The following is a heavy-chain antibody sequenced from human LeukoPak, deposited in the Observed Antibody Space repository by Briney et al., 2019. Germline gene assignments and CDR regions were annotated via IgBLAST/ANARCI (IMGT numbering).Heavy chain of an antibody. Sequence: SETLSLTCTVSGGSISSGSYYWSWIRQPAGKGLEWIGRIYTSGSTNYNPSLKSRVTISVDTSKNQFSLKLSSVTAADTAVSYCARASVDIVVYNWGQGTLGTVSS. CDR2: IYTSGST. V-gene: IGHV4-61*02. CDR3: ARASVDIVVYN. J-gene: IGHJ4*02. CDR1: GGSISSGSYY. D-gene: IGHD2-2*01.